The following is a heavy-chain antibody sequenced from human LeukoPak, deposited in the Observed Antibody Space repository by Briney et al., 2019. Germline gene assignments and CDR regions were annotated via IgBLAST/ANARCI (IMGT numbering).Heavy chain of an antibody. V-gene: IGHV1-8*01. CDR3: ARVHRGYKRDYGHYGALGY. J-gene: IGHJ4*02. CDR2: MNPNSGNT. Sequence: ASVKVSCKASGYTFTSYDINWVRQATGQGAEWMGWMNPNSGNTGYAQKFQGRVTMTRNTSISTAYMELSSLRSEDTAVYYCARVHRGYKRDYGHYGALGYWGQGTLVTVSS. D-gene: IGHD4-17*01. CDR1: GYTFTSYD.